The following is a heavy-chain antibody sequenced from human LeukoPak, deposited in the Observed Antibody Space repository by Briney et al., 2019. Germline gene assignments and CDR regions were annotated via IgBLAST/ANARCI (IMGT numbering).Heavy chain of an antibody. CDR3: ARDYYYDSSGYYVG. CDR1: GYTFTGYG. Sequence: ASVKVSCKTSGYTFTGYGISWVRQAPGQGLEWMGWISAYNGNTNYAQKLQGRVTMTTDTSTSTAYMELRSLRSDDTAVYYCARDYYYDSSGYYVGWGQGTLVTVSS. D-gene: IGHD3-22*01. V-gene: IGHV1-18*01. CDR2: ISAYNGNT. J-gene: IGHJ4*02.